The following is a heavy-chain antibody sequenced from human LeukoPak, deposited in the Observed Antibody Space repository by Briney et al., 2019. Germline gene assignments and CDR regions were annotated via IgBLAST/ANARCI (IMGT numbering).Heavy chain of an antibody. CDR2: ISWNSGSI. CDR1: GFTFDDYA. Sequence: PGRSLRLSCAASGFTFDDYAMHWLRHAPGKGLESVSGISWNSGSIGYADSVKGRFTISRDNAKNSLYLQMNSLRAEDMALYYCAKDQSSSPYYYMDVWGKGTTVTVSS. D-gene: IGHD6-13*01. V-gene: IGHV3-9*03. CDR3: AKDQSSSPYYYMDV. J-gene: IGHJ6*03.